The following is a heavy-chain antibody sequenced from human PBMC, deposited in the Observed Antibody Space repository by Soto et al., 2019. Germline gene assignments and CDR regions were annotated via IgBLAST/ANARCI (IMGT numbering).Heavy chain of an antibody. CDR3: ASHSGSSPEGRYYYGMDV. D-gene: IGHD1-26*01. V-gene: IGHV1-69*12. CDR1: GGTFSGYA. CDR2: IIPIFGTA. J-gene: IGHJ6*02. Sequence: QVQLVQSGAEVKKPGSSVKVSCKASGGTFSGYAISWVRQAPGQGLEWMGGIIPIFGTADYAQKFQGRVTIPADESTSTAYMELSSLRSEDTAVYYCASHSGSSPEGRYYYGMDVWGQGTTVTVSS.